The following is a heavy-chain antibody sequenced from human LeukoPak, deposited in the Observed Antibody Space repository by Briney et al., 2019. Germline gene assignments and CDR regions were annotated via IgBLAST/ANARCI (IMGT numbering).Heavy chain of an antibody. V-gene: IGHV3-30-3*01. D-gene: IGHD6-6*01. CDR3: ARDRSSSGGLDY. J-gene: IGHJ4*02. CDR2: ISYDGSNK. CDR1: GFTFSSYA. Sequence: PGGSLRLSCAASGFTFSSYAMHWVRQAPGKGLEWVAVISYDGSNKYYADSVKGRFTISRDNSKNSLYLQMNSLRAEDTAVYYCARDRSSSGGLDYWGQGTLVTVSS.